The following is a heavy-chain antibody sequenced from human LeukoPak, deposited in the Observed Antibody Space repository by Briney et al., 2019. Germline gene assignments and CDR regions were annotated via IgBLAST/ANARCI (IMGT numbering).Heavy chain of an antibody. CDR2: ISTSGAST. Sequence: GGSLRLSCAASGFPFSSYAMSWVRQAPGKGLEWVSTISTSGASTYYADSVKGRFTISRDNSKDTLYLQMNSLRAEDTAVYYCAKINPYDYVCGSADYWGQGTLVTVSS. CDR3: AKINPYDYVCGSADY. CDR1: GFPFSSYA. J-gene: IGHJ4*02. V-gene: IGHV3-23*01. D-gene: IGHD3-16*01.